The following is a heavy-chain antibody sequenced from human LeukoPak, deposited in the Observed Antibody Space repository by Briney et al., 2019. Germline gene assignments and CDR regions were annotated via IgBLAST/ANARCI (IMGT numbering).Heavy chain of an antibody. CDR2: IYTSGST. D-gene: IGHD2-2*01. CDR1: GGSISSGSYY. Sequence: PSETLSLTCTVSGGSISSGSYYWSWIRQPAGKGLEWIGRIYTSGSTNYNPSLKSRVTISVDTSKNQFSLKLSSVTAADTAVYYCARDKVVPAATLHYMDVWGKGTTVTVSS. J-gene: IGHJ6*03. CDR3: ARDKVVPAATLHYMDV. V-gene: IGHV4-61*02.